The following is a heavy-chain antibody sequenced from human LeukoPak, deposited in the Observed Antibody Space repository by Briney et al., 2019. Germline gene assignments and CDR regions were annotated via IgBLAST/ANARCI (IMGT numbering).Heavy chain of an antibody. CDR2: INPSSGGT. V-gene: IGHV1-2*02. CDR3: ARVLTPTVVTSNFDY. Sequence: ASVKVSCKASGYTFTGYHMYWVRQAPGQGLEWMGWINPSSGGTRYAQKFQGRVTMTRDTSISTAYMELSRLTSDDTAVYYCARVLTPTVVTSNFDYWGQGTLVTVS. D-gene: IGHD4-23*01. J-gene: IGHJ4*02. CDR1: GYTFTGYH.